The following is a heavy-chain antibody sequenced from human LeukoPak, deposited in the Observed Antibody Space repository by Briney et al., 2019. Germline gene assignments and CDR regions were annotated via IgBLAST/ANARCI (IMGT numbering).Heavy chain of an antibody. J-gene: IGHJ4*02. Sequence: PSETLSLTCSVSGDSVTSYYWSWIRQPPGKGLEWVGYVSSDGTTNYTPSLRSRVIMSVDTAKNHISLSLTSLTAADTAIYYCARLDCTGDGCYNHWGQGTLDTVSS. CDR2: VSSDGTT. CDR1: GDSVTSYY. V-gene: IGHV4-59*08. D-gene: IGHD2-8*02. CDR3: ARLDCTGDGCYNH.